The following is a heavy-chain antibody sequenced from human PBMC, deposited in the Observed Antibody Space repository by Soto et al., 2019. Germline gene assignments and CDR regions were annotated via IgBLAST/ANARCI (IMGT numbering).Heavy chain of an antibody. CDR2: IVVGSGNT. J-gene: IGHJ6*02. D-gene: IGHD1-1*01. Sequence: SVKVSCKASGFTFTSSAVQWVRQARGQRLEWIGWIVVGSGNTNYAQKFQERVTITRDMSTSTAYMELSSLRSEDTAVYYCAAGRHLERQSYGMDVWGQGTTVTVSS. V-gene: IGHV1-58*01. CDR3: AAGRHLERQSYGMDV. CDR1: GFTFTSSA.